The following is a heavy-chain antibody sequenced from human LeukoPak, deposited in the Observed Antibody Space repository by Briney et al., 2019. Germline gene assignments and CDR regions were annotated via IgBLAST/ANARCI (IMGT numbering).Heavy chain of an antibody. Sequence: PGGSLRLSCAASGFTFSSYGMHWVRQAPGKGLEWVAFIRYDGSNKYYADSVKGRFTISRDNSKNTLYLQMNSLRAEDTAVYYCAKDEGISSTSCYYRYWGQGTLVTVSS. CDR3: AKDEGISSTSCYYRY. CDR1: GFTFSSYG. V-gene: IGHV3-30*02. J-gene: IGHJ4*02. CDR2: IRYDGSNK. D-gene: IGHD2-2*01.